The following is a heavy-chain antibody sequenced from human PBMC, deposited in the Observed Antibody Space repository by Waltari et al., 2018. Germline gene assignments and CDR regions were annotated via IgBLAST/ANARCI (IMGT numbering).Heavy chain of an antibody. Sequence: QVQLVQSGAEVKKPGSSVKVSCKASGGTFRSYAISWVRQAPGQGLEWMGGIIPIFGTANYAQKFQGRVTITTDESTSTAYMELSSLRSEDTAVYYCVRTHYYDSSGYYYYYMDVWGKGTTVTVSS. CDR1: GGTFRSYA. CDR2: IIPIFGTA. D-gene: IGHD3-22*01. CDR3: VRTHYYDSSGYYYYYMDV. J-gene: IGHJ6*03. V-gene: IGHV1-69*05.